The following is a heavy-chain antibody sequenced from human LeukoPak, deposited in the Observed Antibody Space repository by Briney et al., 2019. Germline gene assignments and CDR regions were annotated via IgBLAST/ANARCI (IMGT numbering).Heavy chain of an antibody. J-gene: IGHJ6*04. CDR2: ISSSGSTI. CDR1: GFTFSSYE. D-gene: IGHD4-17*01. Sequence: GGSLRLSCAASGFTFSSYEMNWVRQAPGKGLEWVSYISSSGSTIYYADSVKGRFTISRDNAKNSLYLQMKSLRAEDTAVYYCASLPTVPEPHGYYYGMDVWGKGTTVTVSS. CDR3: ASLPTVPEPHGYYYGMDV. V-gene: IGHV3-48*03.